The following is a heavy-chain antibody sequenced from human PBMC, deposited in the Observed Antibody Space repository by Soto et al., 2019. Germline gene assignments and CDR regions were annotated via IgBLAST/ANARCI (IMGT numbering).Heavy chain of an antibody. V-gene: IGHV4-59*12. Sequence: PSETLSLTCTVSGGSISSYYWSWIRQPPGKGLEWIGYIYYSGGTNYNPSLKSRVTISVDTSKNQFSLKLSSVTAAETAVYYCARESRSWYGSIWDYWGQGTLVTVS. J-gene: IGHJ4*02. CDR1: GGSISSYY. CDR3: ARESRSWYGSIWDY. CDR2: IYYSGGT. D-gene: IGHD6-13*01.